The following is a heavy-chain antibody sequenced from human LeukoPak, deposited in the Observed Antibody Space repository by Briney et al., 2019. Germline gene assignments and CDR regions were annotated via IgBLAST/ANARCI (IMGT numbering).Heavy chain of an antibody. V-gene: IGHV3-23*01. CDR3: ANLIGSGGVGY. D-gene: IGHD3-10*01. Sequence: GGSLRLSCAASGFTFSSYAMSWVRQAPGKGLEWVSAISGSGGSTYYADSVKGRFTISRDNSKNTLYLQMNSLRAEDTAVYYCANLIGSGGVGYWRQGTLVTVSS. CDR1: GFTFSSYA. J-gene: IGHJ4*02. CDR2: ISGSGGST.